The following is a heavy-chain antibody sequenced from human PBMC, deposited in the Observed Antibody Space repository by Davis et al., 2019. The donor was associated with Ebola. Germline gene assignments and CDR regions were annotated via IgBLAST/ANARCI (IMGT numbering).Heavy chain of an antibody. CDR1: GFTFSSYW. V-gene: IGHV3-7*03. CDR2: IKQDGSEK. J-gene: IGHJ4*02. Sequence: GGSLRLSCAASGFTFSSYWMSWVRQAPGKGLEWVANIKQDGSEKYYVDSVKGRFTISRDSAKKSLFLQMNSLRAEDTAVYYCAKKSGYYGSGSQYYFDYWGQGTLVTVSS. D-gene: IGHD3-10*01. CDR3: AKKSGYYGSGSQYYFDY.